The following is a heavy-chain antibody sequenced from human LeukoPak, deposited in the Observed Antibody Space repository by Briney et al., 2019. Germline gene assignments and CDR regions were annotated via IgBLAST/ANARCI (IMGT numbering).Heavy chain of an antibody. CDR1: GFTFSSYG. CDR3: ARLYGTYPGWFNP. CDR2: IWYDGSNK. Sequence: PGGSLRLSCAASGFTFSSYGMHWVRQAPGKGLEWVATIWYDGSNKYYADSVKGRFTISRDNSKNTLYLQMNSLRAEDTAVYYCARLYGTYPGWFNPWGQGTLVTVSS. D-gene: IGHD4-17*01. V-gene: IGHV3-33*01. J-gene: IGHJ5*02.